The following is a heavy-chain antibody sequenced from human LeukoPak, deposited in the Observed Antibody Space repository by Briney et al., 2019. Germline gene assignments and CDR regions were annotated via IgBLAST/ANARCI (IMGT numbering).Heavy chain of an antibody. J-gene: IGHJ4*02. V-gene: IGHV3-30*03. CDR3: ARHSIAVAEFDY. CDR1: GFTFSSYA. CDR2: ISYDGSNK. Sequence: PGGSLRLSCAASGFTFSSYAMSWVRQAPGKGLEWVAVISYDGSNKYYADSVKGRFTISRDNSKNTLYLQMNSLRAEDTAVYYCARHSIAVAEFDYWGQGTLVTVSS. D-gene: IGHD6-19*01.